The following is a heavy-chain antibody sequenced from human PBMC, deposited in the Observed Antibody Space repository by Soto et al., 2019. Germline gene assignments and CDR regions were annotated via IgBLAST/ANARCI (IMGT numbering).Heavy chain of an antibody. V-gene: IGHV4-39*01. CDR1: GGSLSAPTYY. CDR3: ARVRGEVDNWFDP. D-gene: IGHD3-10*01. Sequence: QLQLQESGPGLVKPSETLSLTCAVSGGSLSAPTYYWGWVRQPPGKGLEWIGNIHYTGRAFYNPSPKSRVTISVDTSKNQFSLRLTAVTAADTAVYYCARVRGEVDNWFDPWGRGTLVIVSS. J-gene: IGHJ5*02. CDR2: IHYTGRA.